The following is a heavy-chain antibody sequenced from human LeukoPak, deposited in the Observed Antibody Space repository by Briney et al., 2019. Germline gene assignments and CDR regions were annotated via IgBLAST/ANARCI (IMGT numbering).Heavy chain of an antibody. J-gene: IGHJ4*02. CDR1: GGSINNYY. CDR3: ATQQGGFDY. CDR2: IHYSGTT. V-gene: IGHV4-59*08. Sequence: SETLSLTCTVSGGSINNYYWSWIRQPPGKGLEWIGHIHYSGTTNDNPSLKSRVTISVDTSKNQFSLKLSSVTAADTAVYYCATQQGGFDYWGQGTLVTVSS. D-gene: IGHD3-16*01.